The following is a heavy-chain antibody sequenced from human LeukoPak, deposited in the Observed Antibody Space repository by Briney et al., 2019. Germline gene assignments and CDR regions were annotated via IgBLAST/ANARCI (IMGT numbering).Heavy chain of an antibody. CDR3: ARHIVVVPAAMIDYYYYGMDV. Sequence: GGSLRLSCAASGFTFSGYWMSWVRQAPGKGLEWVANIKQDGSEKYYVDSVKGRFTISRDNAKNSLYLQMSSLRAEDTAVYYCARHIVVVPAAMIDYYYYGMDVWGQGTTVTVSS. CDR1: GFTFSGYW. D-gene: IGHD2-2*01. J-gene: IGHJ6*02. V-gene: IGHV3-7*03. CDR2: IKQDGSEK.